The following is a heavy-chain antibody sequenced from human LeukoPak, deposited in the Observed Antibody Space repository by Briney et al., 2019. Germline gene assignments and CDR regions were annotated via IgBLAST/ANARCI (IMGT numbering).Heavy chain of an antibody. CDR1: GFTFSSSG. V-gene: IGHV3-30*18. CDR3: AKDFISGSAH. CDR2: ISSDGSNK. Sequence: SLKISCAPSGFTFSSSGMHWVRQAPGKGLEWVAVISSDGSNKYYADSVKGRFTISRDDSRNTLYLQMNSLRAEDTAVYFCAKDFISGSAHWGQGTLVTVSS. D-gene: IGHD6-19*01. J-gene: IGHJ4*02.